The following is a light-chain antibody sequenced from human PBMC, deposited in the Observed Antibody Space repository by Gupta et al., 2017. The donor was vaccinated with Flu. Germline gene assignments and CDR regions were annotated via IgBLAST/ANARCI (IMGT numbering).Light chain of an antibody. CDR1: QSVLYSSNNKNV. J-gene: IGKJ1*01. V-gene: IGKV4-1*01. CDR2: WAS. Sequence: IAITPSPGPLAVSLGERATLNRKSSQSVLYSSNNKNVLAWYQQKPGHPPKLLICWASTRESGVPERCSGSGSGTDFTLTISSLQAEDVSVYYGHKSWNSLQTFGQGTKVEIK. CDR3: HKSWNSLQT.